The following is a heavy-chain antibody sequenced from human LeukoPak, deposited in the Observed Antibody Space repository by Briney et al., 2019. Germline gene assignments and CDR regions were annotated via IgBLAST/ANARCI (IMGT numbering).Heavy chain of an antibody. CDR2: FSGGSGNT. V-gene: IGHV3-23*01. J-gene: IGHJ4*02. CDR3: AKDQYIYGSSPFDF. CDR1: GFTFSSYS. D-gene: IGHD3-10*01. Sequence: GGSLRLSCAASGFTFSSYSMSWVRQAPGKGLGWVSSFSGGSGNTYYADSVKGRFTTSRDNSQNTLYLQMSSLRAEDTAIYYCAKDQYIYGSSPFDFWGQGTLVTVSS.